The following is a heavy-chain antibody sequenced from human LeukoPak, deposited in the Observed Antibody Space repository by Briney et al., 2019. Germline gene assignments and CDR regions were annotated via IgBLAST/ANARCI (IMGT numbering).Heavy chain of an antibody. V-gene: IGHV3-30-3*01. CDR3: ARDAVLWFGELLTKAHYYFDY. CDR1: GFTFSSYA. D-gene: IGHD3-10*01. J-gene: IGHJ4*02. Sequence: GRSLRLSCAASGFTFSSYAMHWVRQAPGKGLEWVAVISYDGSNKYYADSVKGRFTISRDNSKNTLYLQMNSLRAEDTAVYYCARDAVLWFGELLTKAHYYFDYWGQGTLVTVSS. CDR2: ISYDGSNK.